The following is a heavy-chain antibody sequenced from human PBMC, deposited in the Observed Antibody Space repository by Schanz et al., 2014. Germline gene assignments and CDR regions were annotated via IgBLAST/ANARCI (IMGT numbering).Heavy chain of an antibody. D-gene: IGHD3-10*01. CDR3: AKGRFGELSAFDI. CDR2: ISASGGTT. Sequence: EVQLLESGGGLVQPGGSLRLSCAASGFTFGDYAMTWVRQAPGKGLEWVSAISASGGTTYYADSVKGRFTISRDNSKNTLYLQMNSLRAEDTAVYYCAKGRFGELSAFDIWGQGTMVTVSS. V-gene: IGHV3-23*01. J-gene: IGHJ3*02. CDR1: GFTFGDYA.